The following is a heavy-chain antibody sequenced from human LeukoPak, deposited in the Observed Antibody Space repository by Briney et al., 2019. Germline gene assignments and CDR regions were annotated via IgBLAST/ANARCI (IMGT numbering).Heavy chain of an antibody. V-gene: IGHV3-7*02. J-gene: IGHJ3*01. CDR1: GFTFSNYW. Sequence: GGSLRLSCAASGFTFSNYWMSWVRQAPGKGLEWVANIKQDESEKYYADSVKGRFTIPRDNSKNTMYLQMSSLRAEDTAVYYCANLGGFSTKPMPATFWGQGTMVTVSS. CDR3: ANLGGFSTKPMPATF. D-gene: IGHD2-2*01. CDR2: IKQDESEK.